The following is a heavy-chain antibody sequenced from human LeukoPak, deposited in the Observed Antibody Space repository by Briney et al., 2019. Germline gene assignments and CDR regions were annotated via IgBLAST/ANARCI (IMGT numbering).Heavy chain of an antibody. CDR2: VWSDGSNI. Sequence: PGRSLRLSCAASGFTFSTYGMHWVRQAPGKGLEWVALVWSDGSNIYYADSVKGRFTISRANSKNTLYLQMNSPRAEEDTAVYYCAKDLVDRGNHLYYFDFWGQGTLVTVSS. CDR1: GFTFSTYG. CDR3: AKDLVDRGNHLYYFDF. D-gene: IGHD2-8*02. J-gene: IGHJ4*02. V-gene: IGHV3-33*06.